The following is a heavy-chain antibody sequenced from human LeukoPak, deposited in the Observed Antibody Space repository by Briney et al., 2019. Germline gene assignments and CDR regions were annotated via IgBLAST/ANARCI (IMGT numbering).Heavy chain of an antibody. CDR3: ARGHANYGMDV. CDR1: GGSISSYY. J-gene: IGHJ6*02. V-gene: IGHV4-59*01. Sequence: PSETLSLTCTVSGGSISSYYWSWIRQPPGKGLEWIGYIYNSGSTNYNPSLKSRVTISVDTSKNQFSLKLSSVTAADTAVYYCARGHANYGMDVWGQGTTVTVSS. CDR2: IYNSGST.